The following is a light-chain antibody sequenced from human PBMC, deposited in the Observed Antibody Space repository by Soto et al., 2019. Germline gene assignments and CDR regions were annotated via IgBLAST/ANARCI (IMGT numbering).Light chain of an antibody. V-gene: IGKV3-11*01. CDR2: DAS. CDR1: QSISSY. CDR3: QQRSNWPPLT. J-gene: IGKJ4*01. Sequence: IVLTQSPATLSLSPGERATLSCRASQSISSYLAWYQQKRGQAPRLLIYDASNRATGIPARFSGSGSGTDFTLTISSLEPEDFAVYYCQQRSNWPPLTFGGGTKVDIK.